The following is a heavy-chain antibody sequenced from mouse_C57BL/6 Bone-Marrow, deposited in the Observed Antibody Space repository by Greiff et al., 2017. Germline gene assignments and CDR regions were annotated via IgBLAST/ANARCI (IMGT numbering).Heavy chain of an antibody. CDR1: GYTFTSYW. J-gene: IGHJ2*01. CDR2: IDPSDSYT. CDR3: ARWGGNYFDY. V-gene: IGHV1-59*01. Sequence: VQLQQSGAELVRPGTSVKLSCKASGYTFTSYWMHWVKQRPGQGLEWIGVIDPSDSYTNYNQKFKGKATLTVDTSSSTAYMQLSSLTSEDSAVYYCARWGGNYFDYWGQGTTLTVSS.